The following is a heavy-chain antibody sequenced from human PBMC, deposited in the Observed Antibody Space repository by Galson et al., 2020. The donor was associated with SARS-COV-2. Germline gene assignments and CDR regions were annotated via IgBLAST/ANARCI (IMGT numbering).Heavy chain of an antibody. D-gene: IGHD4-17*01. Sequence: GESLKISCAASGFTFSSYGMHWVRQAPGKGLEWVAVICYDGSNKYYADSVKGRFTISRDNSKNTLYLQMNSLRAEDTAVYYCARESAVDYGGNSLDYCGQGTLVTVSS. CDR1: GFTFSSYG. CDR2: ICYDGSNK. CDR3: ARESAVDYGGNSLDY. J-gene: IGHJ4*02. V-gene: IGHV3-33*01.